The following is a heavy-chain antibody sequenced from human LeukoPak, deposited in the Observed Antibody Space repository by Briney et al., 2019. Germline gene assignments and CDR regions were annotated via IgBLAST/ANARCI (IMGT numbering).Heavy chain of an antibody. CDR3: ASARYSSSSPPYYFDY. J-gene: IGHJ4*02. Sequence: PGGSLRLSCAASGFTFSSYSMNWVRQAPGKGLEWVSYISSSSSTIYYADSVKGRFTISRDNAKNSLYLQMNSLRAEDTAVYYCASARYSSSSPPYYFDYWGQGTLVTVSS. CDR1: GFTFSSYS. D-gene: IGHD6-6*01. CDR2: ISSSSSTI. V-gene: IGHV3-48*01.